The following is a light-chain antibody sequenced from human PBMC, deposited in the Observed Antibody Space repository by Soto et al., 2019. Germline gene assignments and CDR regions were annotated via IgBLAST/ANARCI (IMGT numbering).Light chain of an antibody. CDR3: QQSFSTPPT. V-gene: IGKV1-39*01. Sequence: DIQMTQSPSSLSASVGDRVTITCRTSQSIVTYLNWYQQKPGKAPKLLIYGASHLQSGVPSRFTGGGSGIEFTLTISGLQREDFASYFCQQSFSTPPTFDGGTKVEI. CDR1: QSIVTY. CDR2: GAS. J-gene: IGKJ4*01.